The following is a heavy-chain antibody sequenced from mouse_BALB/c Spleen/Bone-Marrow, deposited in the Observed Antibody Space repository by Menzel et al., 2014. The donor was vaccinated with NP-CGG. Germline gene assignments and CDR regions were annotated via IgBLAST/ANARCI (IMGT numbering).Heavy chain of an antibody. D-gene: IGHD2-3*01. CDR3: ARDMCDGLRWYFDV. CDR1: GFTFTDYY. J-gene: IGHJ1*01. V-gene: IGHV7-3*02. Sequence: EVMLVESGGGLVQPGGSLRLSCATSGFTFTDYYMSRVRQPPGKALEWLGFIRNKANGYTTDYSASVKGRFTISRDNSQSILYLQMNTLRAEDSATYYCARDMCDGLRWYFDVWGAGTTVTVSS. CDR2: IRNKANGYTT.